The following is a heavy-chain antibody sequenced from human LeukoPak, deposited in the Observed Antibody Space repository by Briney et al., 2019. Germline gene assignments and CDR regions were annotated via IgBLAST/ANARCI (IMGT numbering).Heavy chain of an antibody. V-gene: IGHV3-23*01. CDR3: AKVGAAAGTLRIEYFQH. J-gene: IGHJ1*01. CDR2: ISASGGTT. CDR1: GFTFSNFA. D-gene: IGHD6-13*01. Sequence: GGSLRLSCAASGFTFSNFAMSWVRQAPGKGLEWVSSISASGGTTYYADSVKGRFTISRDNSKNTLYLHMNSLRAEDTAVYYCAKVGAAAGTLRIEYFQHWGQGTLVTVSS.